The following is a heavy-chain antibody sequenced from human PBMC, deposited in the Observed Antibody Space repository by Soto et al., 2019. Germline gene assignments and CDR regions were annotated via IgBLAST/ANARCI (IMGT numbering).Heavy chain of an antibody. Sequence: GGSLRLSCAASGFTFSSYWMHWVRQAPGKGLVWVSRINSDGSSTSYADSVKGRFTISRDNAKNTLYLQMNSLRAEDTAVYYCARGYYDILTGPGDYYMDVWGKGTTVTVSS. CDR3: ARGYYDILTGPGDYYMDV. V-gene: IGHV3-74*01. D-gene: IGHD3-9*01. J-gene: IGHJ6*03. CDR2: INSDGSST. CDR1: GFTFSSYW.